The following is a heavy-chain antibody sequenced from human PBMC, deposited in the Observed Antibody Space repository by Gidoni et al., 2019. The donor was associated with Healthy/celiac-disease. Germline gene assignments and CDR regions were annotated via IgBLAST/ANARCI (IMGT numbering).Heavy chain of an antibody. CDR1: GFTFDDYG. V-gene: IGHV3-20*04. Sequence: EVQLVESGGGVVRPGGSLRLSCAASGFTFDDYGMSWVRQAPGKGLEWVSGINWNGGSTGYADSVKGRFTISRDNAKNSLYLQMNSLRAEDTALYYCARVSSSSWYGEVVNWFDPWGQGTLVTVSS. J-gene: IGHJ5*02. D-gene: IGHD6-13*01. CDR3: ARVSSSSWYGEVVNWFDP. CDR2: INWNGGST.